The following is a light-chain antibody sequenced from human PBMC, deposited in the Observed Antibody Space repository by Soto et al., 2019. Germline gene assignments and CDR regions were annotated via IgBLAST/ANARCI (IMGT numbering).Light chain of an antibody. J-gene: IGKJ5*01. CDR1: QSISSC. V-gene: IGKV3-11*01. CDR3: QQRSNWPIT. CDR2: DAS. Sequence: LTQSPSTLSSSLGDRATLTCRASQSISSCSAWYQQKPGKAPKLLIYDASSWATGVPSRFSGSGSGTDFTLTISSLEPEDFAVYYCQQRSNWPITFGEGTKVDIK.